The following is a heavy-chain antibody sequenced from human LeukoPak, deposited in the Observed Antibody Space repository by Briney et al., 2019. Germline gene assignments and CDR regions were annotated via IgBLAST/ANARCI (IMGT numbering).Heavy chain of an antibody. Sequence: SETLSLTSTVSGGSISIYYWSWIRQPAGKGLEWIGRIYTSGSTNYNPSLKSRVTISVDTSKNQFSLKLSSVTAADTAVYYCAHSYGKPYFDYWGQGTLVTVSS. CDR2: IYTSGST. D-gene: IGHD5-18*01. J-gene: IGHJ4*02. CDR3: AHSYGKPYFDY. CDR1: GGSISIYY. V-gene: IGHV4-4*07.